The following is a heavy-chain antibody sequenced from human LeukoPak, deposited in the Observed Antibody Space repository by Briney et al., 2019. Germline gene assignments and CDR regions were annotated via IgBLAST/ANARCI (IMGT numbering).Heavy chain of an antibody. V-gene: IGHV1-2*06. CDR2: INPNSGGT. CDR1: GYTFTGYY. CDR3: ATHAGYGDNLHY. Sequence: ASVKVSCKASGYTFTGYYIHWVRQAPGQGLEWMGRINPNSGGTNYAQKFQGRVTVTRDTSISTAYMELSSLGSDDTAVYYCATHAGYGDNLHYWGQGTLVTVSS. D-gene: IGHD4-17*01. J-gene: IGHJ4*02.